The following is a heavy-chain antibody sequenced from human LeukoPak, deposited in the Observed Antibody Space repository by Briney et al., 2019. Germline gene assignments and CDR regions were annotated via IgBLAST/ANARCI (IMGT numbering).Heavy chain of an antibody. CDR1: GYTFTGYY. CDR2: INPNSGGT. J-gene: IGHJ3*02. Sequence: ASVKVSCKASGYTFTGYYMHWVRQAPGQGLEWMGWINPNSGGTNYAQKFQGRVTMTRDTSISTAYMELSRLRSDDTAVYYCARWGLGGDYVGAIGSSAGDAFDIWGQGTMVTVSS. D-gene: IGHD4-17*01. V-gene: IGHV1-2*02. CDR3: ARWGLGGDYVGAIGSSAGDAFDI.